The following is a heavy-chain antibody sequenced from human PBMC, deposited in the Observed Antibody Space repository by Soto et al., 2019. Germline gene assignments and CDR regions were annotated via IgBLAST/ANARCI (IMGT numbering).Heavy chain of an antibody. V-gene: IGHV4-59*01. J-gene: IGHJ3*02. CDR1: GASISSYY. Sequence: ETLSLTCPVSGASISSYYWSWIRQPPGKGLEWIGYIYYSGSTNYNPSLKSRVTISVDTSKNQFSLKLSSVTAADTAVYYCARDLGPYIWGQGTRVTV. CDR2: IYYSGST. CDR3: ARDLGPYI.